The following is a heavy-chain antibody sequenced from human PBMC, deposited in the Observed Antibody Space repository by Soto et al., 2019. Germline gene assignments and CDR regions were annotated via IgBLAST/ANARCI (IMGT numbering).Heavy chain of an antibody. Sequence: ASVKVSCKASGYTFTSYAMHWLRQAPGQRLEWMGWINAGNGNTKYSQKFQGRVTITRDTSASTAYMELSSLRSEDTAVYYCARDGNYYGSGSPTHWGQGTLVTVSS. CDR1: GYTFTSYA. V-gene: IGHV1-3*01. J-gene: IGHJ4*02. D-gene: IGHD3-10*01. CDR3: ARDGNYYGSGSPTH. CDR2: INAGNGNT.